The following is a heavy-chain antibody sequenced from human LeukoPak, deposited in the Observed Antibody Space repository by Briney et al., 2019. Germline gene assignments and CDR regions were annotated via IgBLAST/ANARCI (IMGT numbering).Heavy chain of an antibody. D-gene: IGHD2-8*01. CDR3: ARAPGPSTVLMGWYFDL. CDR1: GHSFSSYW. J-gene: IGHJ2*01. V-gene: IGHV5-51*01. Sequence: GESLKISCKGSGHSFSSYWVAWVRQKPGNGLEWMGVIYVGDSDTRYSTSFQGQVTISADKSISTAYLQWSSLKASDTAIYFCARAPGPSTVLMGWYFDLWGRGTLVTVSS. CDR2: IYVGDSDT.